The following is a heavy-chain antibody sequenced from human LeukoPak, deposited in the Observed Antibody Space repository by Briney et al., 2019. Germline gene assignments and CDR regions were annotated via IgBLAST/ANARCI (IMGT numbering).Heavy chain of an antibody. CDR2: ITSHGGAT. Sequence: GRTLRLSCSASGFTFSTYAMHWVRQAPGTGLEYVSAITSHGGATYYADSVRGRFTMSRDNTKNTLDLHMSSLRTDDTAVYCCGKALGVAAGTLSFDHWGQGTLVTVSS. CDR3: GKALGVAAGTLSFDH. CDR1: GFTFSTYA. V-gene: IGHV3-64D*06. D-gene: IGHD6-13*01. J-gene: IGHJ4*02.